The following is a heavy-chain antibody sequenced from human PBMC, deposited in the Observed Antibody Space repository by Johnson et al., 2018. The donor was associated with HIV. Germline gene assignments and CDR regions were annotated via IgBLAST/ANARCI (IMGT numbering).Heavy chain of an antibody. CDR1: GFTFSSYA. CDR2: ISYDGSNK. D-gene: IGHD6-6*01. J-gene: IGHJ3*02. V-gene: IGHV3-30*04. CDR3: GTVHSSSDAFDI. Sequence: VQLVESGGGVVQPGRSLRLSCAASGFTFSSYAMHWVRQAPGKGLEWVAVISYDGSNKYYADSVKGRFTISRDNSKNTLYLQMKSMREEDTAVYYCGTVHSSSDAFDIWGQGTMVTVSS.